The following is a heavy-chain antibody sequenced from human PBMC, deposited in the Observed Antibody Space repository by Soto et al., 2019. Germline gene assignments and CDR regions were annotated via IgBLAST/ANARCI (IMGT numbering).Heavy chain of an antibody. CDR1: GECISSSRYY. V-gene: IGHV4-39*01. Sequence: SKTLSLACTVSGECISSSRYYWGWIRQPPGKGLAWIGTIYYSGRTYYNPSLKSRVTISADTSKNQFSLQLSSVTVSDTAFYYCAKGNITGWTSYFDYWGHGTLVTVSS. CDR2: IYYSGRT. CDR3: AKGNITGWTSYFDY. D-gene: IGHD6-19*01. J-gene: IGHJ4*01.